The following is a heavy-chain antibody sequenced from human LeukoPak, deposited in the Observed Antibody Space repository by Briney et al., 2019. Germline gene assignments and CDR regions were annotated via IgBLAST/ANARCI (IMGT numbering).Heavy chain of an antibody. CDR2: INPNSGGT. D-gene: IGHD3-22*01. Sequence: ASVKVSCKASGYTFTGYYMHWVRQAPGQGLEWMGWINPNSGGTNYAQKFQGRVDMTRDTSISTAYMELSRLRSDDTAVYYCASDYYDSSGYYYAPGYWGQGTLVTVSS. V-gene: IGHV1-2*02. CDR1: GYTFTGYY. J-gene: IGHJ4*02. CDR3: ASDYYDSSGYYYAPGY.